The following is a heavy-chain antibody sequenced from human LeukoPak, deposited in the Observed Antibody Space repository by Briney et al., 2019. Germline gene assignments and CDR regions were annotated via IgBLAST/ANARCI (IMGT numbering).Heavy chain of an antibody. Sequence: ASVKVSCKASGYTFTGYYMHWVRQAPGQGLEWMGWINPNSGGTNYAQKFQGRVTMTEDTSTDTAYMELSSLRSEDTAVYYCATLGVLSSNDYWGQGTLVTVSS. CDR3: ATLGVLSSNDY. CDR2: INPNSGGT. D-gene: IGHD2-2*01. CDR1: GYTFTGYY. V-gene: IGHV1-2*02. J-gene: IGHJ4*02.